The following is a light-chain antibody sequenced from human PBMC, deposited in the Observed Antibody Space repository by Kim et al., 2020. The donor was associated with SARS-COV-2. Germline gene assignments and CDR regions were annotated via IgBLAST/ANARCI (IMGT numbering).Light chain of an antibody. CDR3: QQYGSSPIT. Sequence: ENMLTQSPGTLSLSPGERATLSCRASQSVSSSYLAWYQQKPGQAPRLLIYGASSRAPGIPDRFSGSESGADFTLTISRLEPEDFAVYYCQQYGSSPITFGQGTRLEIK. CDR2: GAS. J-gene: IGKJ5*01. V-gene: IGKV3-20*01. CDR1: QSVSSSY.